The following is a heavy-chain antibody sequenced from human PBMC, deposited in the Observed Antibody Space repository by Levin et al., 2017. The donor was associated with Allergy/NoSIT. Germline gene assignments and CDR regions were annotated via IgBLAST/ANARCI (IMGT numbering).Heavy chain of an antibody. CDR1: GFTFSSYA. Sequence: GESLKISCAASGFTFSSYAMSWVRQAPGKGLEWVSAISGSGGSTYYADSVKGRFTISRDNSKNTLYLQMNSLRAEDTAVYYCAKERVDTAMGYEVPLDYWGQGTLVTVSS. CDR3: AKERVDTAMGYEVPLDY. V-gene: IGHV3-23*01. D-gene: IGHD5-18*01. CDR2: ISGSGGST. J-gene: IGHJ4*02.